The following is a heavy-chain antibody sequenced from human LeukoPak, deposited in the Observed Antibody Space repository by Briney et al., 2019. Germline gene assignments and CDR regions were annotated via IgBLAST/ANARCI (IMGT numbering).Heavy chain of an antibody. D-gene: IGHD2-2*01. CDR1: GFTFSSYA. V-gene: IGHV3-30-3*01. Sequence: GRSLRLSCAASGFTFSSYAMHWVRQAPGKGLEWVAVISYDGSNKYYADSVKGRFTISRDNSKNTLYLQMNSLRAEDTAVYYCAREGGAGGHCSSTSCYRDGWFDPWGQGTLVTVS. CDR3: AREGGAGGHCSSTSCYRDGWFDP. J-gene: IGHJ5*02. CDR2: ISYDGSNK.